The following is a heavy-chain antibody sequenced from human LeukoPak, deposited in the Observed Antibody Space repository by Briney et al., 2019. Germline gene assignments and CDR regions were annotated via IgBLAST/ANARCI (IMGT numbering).Heavy chain of an antibody. CDR1: GFTFDDYA. J-gene: IGHJ3*02. D-gene: IGHD2-15*01. CDR2: ISWNSGSI. Sequence: PGRSLRLSCAASGFTFDDYAMHWVRQAPWKGLEWVSGISWNSGSIGYADSVKGRFTISRDNAKNSLYLQMNSLRAEDMALYYCAKVYCSGGSCYFGAFDIWGQGTMVTVSS. V-gene: IGHV3-9*03. CDR3: AKVYCSGGSCYFGAFDI.